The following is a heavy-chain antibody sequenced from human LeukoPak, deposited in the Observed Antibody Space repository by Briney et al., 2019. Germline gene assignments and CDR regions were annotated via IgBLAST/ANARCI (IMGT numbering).Heavy chain of an antibody. D-gene: IGHD3-22*01. CDR3: ARANPGVWNYYDSSGYYFDY. CDR1: GFTVSSNY. V-gene: IGHV3-66*01. Sequence: GGSLRLSCAASGFTVSSNYMSWVRQAPGKGLEWVSVIYSGGSTYYADSVKGRFTISRDNSKNTLYLQMNSLRAEDTAVYYCARANPGVWNYYDSSGYYFDYWGQGTLVTVSS. J-gene: IGHJ4*02. CDR2: IYSGGST.